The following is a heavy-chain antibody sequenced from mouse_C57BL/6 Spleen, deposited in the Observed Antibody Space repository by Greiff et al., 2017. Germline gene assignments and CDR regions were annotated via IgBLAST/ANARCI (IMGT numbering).Heavy chain of an antibody. J-gene: IGHJ4*01. Sequence: EVMLVESGGGLVQPGGSLSLSCAASGFTFTDYYMSWVRQPPGKALEWLGFIRNKANGYTTEYSASVKGRFTISRDNSQSILYLQMNALRAEDSATYYCARYMRGSSYAMDYWGQGTSVTVSS. CDR3: ARYMRGSSYAMDY. D-gene: IGHD1-1*01. V-gene: IGHV7-3*01. CDR2: IRNKANGYTT. CDR1: GFTFTDYY.